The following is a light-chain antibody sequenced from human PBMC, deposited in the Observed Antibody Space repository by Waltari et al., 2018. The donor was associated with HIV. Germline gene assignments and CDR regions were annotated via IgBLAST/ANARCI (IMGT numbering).Light chain of an antibody. CDR3: AAGDGSLNGRM. CDR2: SNN. J-gene: IGLJ3*02. CDR1: SSNIGSHA. V-gene: IGLV1-44*01. Sequence: QSVLTQPPSASGTPGQRVTMSCSGSSSNIGSHAVSWYQQLPGTAPKLLIYSNNQRHSGVPDRFSGSKSGTSASLAISGLQSEDEADYYCAAGDGSLNGRMFGGGTKLTVL.